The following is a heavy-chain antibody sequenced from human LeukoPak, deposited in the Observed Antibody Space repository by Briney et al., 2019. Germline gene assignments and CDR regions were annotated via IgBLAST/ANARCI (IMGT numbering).Heavy chain of an antibody. CDR2: FDPEDGET. CDR3: ATLSYYGSGSSFDY. Sequence: ASVKVSCKVSGYTLTELSMHWVRQAPGKGLEWMGGFDPEDGETIYAQKFQGRVTMTEDTSTDTAYMELSSLRSEDTAVYYCATLSYYGSGSSFDYWGQGTLVTVSS. J-gene: IGHJ4*02. CDR1: GYTLTELS. V-gene: IGHV1-24*01. D-gene: IGHD3-10*01.